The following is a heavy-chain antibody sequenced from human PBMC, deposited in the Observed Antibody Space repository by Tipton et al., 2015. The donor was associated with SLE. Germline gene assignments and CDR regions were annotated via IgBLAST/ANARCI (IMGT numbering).Heavy chain of an antibody. D-gene: IGHD2-15*01. CDR2: IDPKSGGT. V-gene: IGHV1-2*02. CDR1: GYTFTDYY. Sequence: QLVQSGAEVKKPGASVKVSCKTSGYTFTDYYIHWVRQAPGQGPEWMGWIDPKSGGTNYAQKFQGRVTMARDTSTTTASMELSWLRSDDTAVYYCARSTRYCLGGPCNYFPYWGQGTLVTVSS. J-gene: IGHJ4*02. CDR3: ARSTRYCLGGPCNYFPY.